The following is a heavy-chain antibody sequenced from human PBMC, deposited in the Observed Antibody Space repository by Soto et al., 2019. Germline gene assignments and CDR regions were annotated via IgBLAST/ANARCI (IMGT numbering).Heavy chain of an antibody. CDR2: ISAYNGNT. D-gene: IGHD2-15*01. V-gene: IGHV1-18*01. Sequence: ASVKVSCKASGYTFTNFGISWVRQAPGQGLEWMGWISAYNGNTNYAQNFQGRVTMTTDTSTSTAYMELRSLRSDDTAVYYCTRGATPIDYWGQGTLVTVSS. CDR1: GYTFTNFG. CDR3: TRGATPIDY. J-gene: IGHJ4*02.